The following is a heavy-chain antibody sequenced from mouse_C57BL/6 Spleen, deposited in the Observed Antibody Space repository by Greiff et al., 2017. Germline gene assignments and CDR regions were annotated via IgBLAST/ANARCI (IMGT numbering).Heavy chain of an antibody. CDR1: GFTFSNYW. V-gene: IGHV6-3*01. J-gene: IGHJ4*01. Sequence: DVMLVESGGGLVQPGGSMKLSCVASGFTFSNYWMNWVRQSPETGLEWVAQIRLKSDNYATHYAESVKGRFTISRDDSKSSVYLQMNNLRAEDTGIYYCTPSYYYGSSYAMDYWGQGTSVTVSS. CDR2: IRLKSDNYAT. CDR3: TPSYYYGSSYAMDY. D-gene: IGHD1-1*01.